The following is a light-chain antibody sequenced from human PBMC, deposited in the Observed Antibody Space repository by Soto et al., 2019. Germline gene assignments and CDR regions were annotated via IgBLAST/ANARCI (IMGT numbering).Light chain of an antibody. V-gene: IGKV3D-15*01. CDR2: DVS. CDR3: QQYYRWPQA. J-gene: IGKJ1*01. Sequence: EIVLTQSPATLSLSPGERATLSCRASESVDDHIAWYQKKPGQAPRLLIYDVSNRATGIPARFSGSGSVTDFTLTISSLQSEDFAVYYCQQYYRWPQAFGQGTKVDIK. CDR1: ESVDDH.